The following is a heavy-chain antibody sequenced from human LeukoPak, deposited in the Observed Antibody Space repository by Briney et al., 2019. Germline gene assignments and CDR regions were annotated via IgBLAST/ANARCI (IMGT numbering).Heavy chain of an antibody. Sequence: GGSLRLSCAASGFTFSSYSMNWVRQAPGKGLEWVSSISSSSSYIYYADSVKGRFTISRDNSKNTLYLQMNSLRAEDTAVYYCARSSSWFYYMDVWGKGTTVTVSS. CDR1: GFTFSSYS. CDR2: ISSSSSYI. J-gene: IGHJ6*03. CDR3: ARSSSWFYYMDV. V-gene: IGHV3-21*01. D-gene: IGHD6-13*01.